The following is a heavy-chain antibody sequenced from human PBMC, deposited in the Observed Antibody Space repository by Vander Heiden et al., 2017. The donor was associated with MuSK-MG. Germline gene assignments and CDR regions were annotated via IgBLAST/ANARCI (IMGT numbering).Heavy chain of an antibody. CDR1: GASPSTSPFC. V-gene: IGHV4-39*07. J-gene: IGHJ4*02. D-gene: IGHD2-15*01. CDR2: ICSSGST. Sequence: QLQESGPRLVKPSDTLSLTCTVSGASPSTSPFCWGWIRQPPGKGLEWIGSICSSGSTFYNPSLKSRVTISADRSKNQFSVKLTSVTAADTAVYYCAREEAAVATHHIDYWGQGTLVTVSS. CDR3: AREEAAVATHHIDY.